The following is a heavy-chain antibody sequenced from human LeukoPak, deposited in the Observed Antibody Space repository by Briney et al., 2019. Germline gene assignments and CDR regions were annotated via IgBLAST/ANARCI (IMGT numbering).Heavy chain of an antibody. Sequence: WGSLRLSCALSGFTSSDYYMSWVRQAPGKGMECVSYISSDSTYTNYADSVRGRFTISRDNAKNSLYLQMNSLRAEDTAVYYCVRGGVYGDYVAYWGQGTLVTVSS. J-gene: IGHJ4*02. V-gene: IGHV3-11*06. CDR2: ISSDSTYT. CDR1: GFTSSDYY. CDR3: VRGGVYGDYVAY. D-gene: IGHD4-17*01.